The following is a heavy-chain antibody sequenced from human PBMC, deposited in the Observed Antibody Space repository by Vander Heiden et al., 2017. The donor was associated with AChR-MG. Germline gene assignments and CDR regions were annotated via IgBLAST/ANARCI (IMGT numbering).Heavy chain of an antibody. CDR1: GGSISSGSYY. D-gene: IGHD4-17*01. V-gene: IGHV4-61*02. CDR2: IYTSGST. J-gene: IGHJ5*02. CDR3: ARMPIQMTTLDP. Sequence: VQLQESGPGLVKPSQTLSLTCTVSGGSISSGSYYWSWIRQPAGKGLEWIGRIYTSGSTTYNPSLKSRVTISVDTSKNQFSLKLSSVTAADTAVYYCARMPIQMTTLDPWGQGTLVTVSS.